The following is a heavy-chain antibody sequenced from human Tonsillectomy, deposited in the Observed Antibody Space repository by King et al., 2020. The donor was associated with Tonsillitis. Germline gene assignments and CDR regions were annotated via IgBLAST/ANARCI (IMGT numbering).Heavy chain of an antibody. CDR2: INHSGST. D-gene: IGHD3-9*01. CDR1: GGSFSGYY. CDR3: ARGLRYFDNYGMDV. J-gene: IGHJ6*02. V-gene: IGHV4-34*01. Sequence: VQLQQWGAGLLKPSETLSLTCDVYGGSFSGYYWSWIRQPPGKGLEWIGEINHSGSTNYNPSLMSRVTISVDMSKNQFSLKLSSVTAADTAVYYCARGLRYFDNYGMDVWGQGTTVTVSS.